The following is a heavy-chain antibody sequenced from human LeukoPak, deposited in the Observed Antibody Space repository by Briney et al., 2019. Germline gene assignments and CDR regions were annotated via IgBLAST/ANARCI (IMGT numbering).Heavy chain of an antibody. Sequence: SETLSLTCAVSGGSISSGSYSWSWIRQPPGKGLEWIGYFYYTGSTYYNPSLKSRVTISVDASKNQFSLKLSSVTAADTAMYYCARGAGPTTSNDAFDIWGQGTMVTVSS. CDR3: ARGAGPTTSNDAFDI. D-gene: IGHD1-1*01. CDR1: GGSISSGSYS. J-gene: IGHJ3*02. V-gene: IGHV4-30-4*07. CDR2: FYYTGST.